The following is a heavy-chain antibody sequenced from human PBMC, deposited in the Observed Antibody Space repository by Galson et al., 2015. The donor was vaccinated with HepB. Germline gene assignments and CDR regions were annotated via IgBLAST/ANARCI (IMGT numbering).Heavy chain of an antibody. V-gene: IGHV3-21*01. CDR2: ISSSSSYI. CDR3: ARTYSSGFSIYYFDY. CDR1: GFTFSSYS. D-gene: IGHD6-19*01. J-gene: IGHJ4*02. Sequence: SLRLSCAASGFTFSSYSMNWVRQAPGKGLEWVSSISSSSSYIYYADSVKGRFTISRDNAKNSLYLQMNSLRAEDTAVYYCARTYSSGFSIYYFDYWGQGTLVTVSS.